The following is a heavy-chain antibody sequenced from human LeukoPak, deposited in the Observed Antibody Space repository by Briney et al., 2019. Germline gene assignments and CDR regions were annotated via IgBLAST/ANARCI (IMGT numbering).Heavy chain of an antibody. J-gene: IGHJ4*02. CDR1: GFTFSSYS. CDR2: ISSSSSYI. Sequence: AGGSLRLSCAASGFTFSSYSMNWVRQAPGKGLEWVSSISSSSSYIYYADPVKGRFTISRDNAKNSLYLQMNSLRAEDTAVYYCARGRTYYYDSSGSDYWGQGTLVAVSS. D-gene: IGHD3-22*01. CDR3: ARGRTYYYDSSGSDY. V-gene: IGHV3-21*01.